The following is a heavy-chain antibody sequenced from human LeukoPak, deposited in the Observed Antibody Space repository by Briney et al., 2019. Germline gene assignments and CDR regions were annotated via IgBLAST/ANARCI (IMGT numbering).Heavy chain of an antibody. CDR1: GGTFSSYA. V-gene: IGHV1-69*05. CDR2: IIPIFGTA. Sequence: SVKVSCKASGGTFSSYAISWVRQAPGQGLEWMGGIIPIFGTANYAQKFQGRVTITTDGSTSTAYMELCSLRSEDTAVYYCAGGQGAIMVRGVIMGLGYYYYMDVWGKGTTVTVSS. D-gene: IGHD3-10*01. J-gene: IGHJ6*03. CDR3: AGGQGAIMVRGVIMGLGYYYYMDV.